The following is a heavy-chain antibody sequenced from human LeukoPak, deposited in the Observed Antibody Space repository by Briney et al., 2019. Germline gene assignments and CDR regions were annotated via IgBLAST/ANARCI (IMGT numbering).Heavy chain of an antibody. CDR1: GFTFSNAW. V-gene: IGHV3-15*01. CDR2: IKSKTDGGTT. D-gene: IGHD1-26*01. CDR3: IQWELHHYYYYMDV. Sequence: SGGSLRLSCAASGFTFSNAWMSWVRQAPGKGLEWVGRIKSKTDGGTTDYAAPAKGRFTISRDDSKNTLYLQMNSLKTEDTAVYYCIQWELHHYYYYMDVWGKGTTVTVSS. J-gene: IGHJ6*03.